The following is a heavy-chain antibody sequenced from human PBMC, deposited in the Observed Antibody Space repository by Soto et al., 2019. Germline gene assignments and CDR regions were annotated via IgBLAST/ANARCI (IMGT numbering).Heavy chain of an antibody. CDR3: AHRQMGTFDY. J-gene: IGHJ4*02. CDR2: IYGNDDK. Sequence: SGPTLVNPTQTLTLTCTFSEFSLSTSEVAVGWIRQPPGKALEWFALIYGNDDKYYSPSLKSRVTLTKDTSKNHVVLTMTNMDPVDTATYYCAHRQMGTFDYWGQGALVTVSS. D-gene: IGHD7-27*01. CDR1: EFSLSTSEVA. V-gene: IGHV2-5*01.